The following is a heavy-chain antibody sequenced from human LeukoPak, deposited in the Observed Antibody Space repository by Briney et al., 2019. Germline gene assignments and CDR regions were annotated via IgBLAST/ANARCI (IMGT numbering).Heavy chain of an antibody. CDR3: ARDVTTMVRGVQWGPYGMDV. J-gene: IGHJ6*02. V-gene: IGHV3-30-3*01. CDR1: GFTFSSYA. Sequence: GGSLRLSCAASGFTFSSYAMHWVRQAPGKGLEWVAVISYDGSNKYYADSVKGRFTISRDNSKNTLYLQMNSLRAEDTAVYYCARDVTTMVRGVQWGPYGMDVWGQGTTVTVSS. D-gene: IGHD3-10*01. CDR2: ISYDGSNK.